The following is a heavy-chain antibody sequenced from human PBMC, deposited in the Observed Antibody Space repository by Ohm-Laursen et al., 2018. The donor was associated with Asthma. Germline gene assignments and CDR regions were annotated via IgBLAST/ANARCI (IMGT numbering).Heavy chain of an antibody. V-gene: IGHV3-30*03. J-gene: IGHJ4*02. CDR1: GFTLSSYG. Sequence: SLRLSCTASGFTLSSYGMHWVRQAPGKGLEWVAVMAYDGSNKYYADSVKGRFTISRDNSKNTLYLQMGSLRAEDMAVYYCARGAGYCSSTSCEYYFDYWGQGTLVTVSS. CDR3: ARGAGYCSSTSCEYYFDY. D-gene: IGHD2-2*01. CDR2: MAYDGSNK.